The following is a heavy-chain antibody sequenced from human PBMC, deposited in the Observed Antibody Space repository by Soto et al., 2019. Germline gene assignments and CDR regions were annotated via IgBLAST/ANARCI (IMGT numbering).Heavy chain of an antibody. Sequence: SETLSLSCTVSGGSISSGVYYWSWIRQHPGKGLEWIGYIFYSGSTYYNPSLKSRLTISVDTSKNQFSLKLSSVTAADTAVYYCAIYDSSGSRGFQHWGQGTLVTVSS. D-gene: IGHD3-22*01. CDR3: AIYDSSGSRGFQH. J-gene: IGHJ1*01. V-gene: IGHV4-31*03. CDR2: IFYSGST. CDR1: GGSISSGVYY.